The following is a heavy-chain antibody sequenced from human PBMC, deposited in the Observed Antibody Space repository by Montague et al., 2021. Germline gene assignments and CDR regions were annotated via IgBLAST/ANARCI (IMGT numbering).Heavy chain of an antibody. CDR3: ARDSPVVEPWVGEHKGAFDI. D-gene: IGHD3-10*01. CDR1: GDSISSYEYY. J-gene: IGHJ3*02. CDR2: VYKRGDT. Sequence: SETLSLTCSVSGDSISSYEYYWTWTRQPAGRGLEWIGRVYKRGDTNTNPSLRSRLTLSVDTSKNHVSLTLTSVTAADTAVYFCARDSPVVEPWVGEHKGAFDIWGQGTMVTVSS. V-gene: IGHV4-4*07.